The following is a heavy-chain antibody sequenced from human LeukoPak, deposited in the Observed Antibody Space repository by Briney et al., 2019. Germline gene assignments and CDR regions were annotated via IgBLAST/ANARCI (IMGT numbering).Heavy chain of an antibody. D-gene: IGHD4-17*01. CDR2: VKQDGSEK. V-gene: IGHV3-7*01. CDR3: AKEGDYPILTYDS. J-gene: IGHJ5*01. CDR1: GFTFRNSA. Sequence: GGSLRLSCAASGFTFRNSAMSWVRQAPGKGLEWVANVKQDGSEKYYVDSVKGRFTISRDNVKNSLYLQMNSLRAEDTAVYYCAKEGDYPILTYDSWGQGALVTVSS.